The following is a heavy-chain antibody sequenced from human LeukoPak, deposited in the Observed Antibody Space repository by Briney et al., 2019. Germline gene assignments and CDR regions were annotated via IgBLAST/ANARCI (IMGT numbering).Heavy chain of an antibody. J-gene: IGHJ6*02. D-gene: IGHD5-18*01. V-gene: IGHV1-8*01. CDR1: GYTFTSYD. CDR3: ARQTAMVGSYYYYGMDV. Sequence: ASVKVSCKASGYTFTSYDFNWVRQATGQGLEWMGWMNPNSGNTGYAQKFQGRVTMTRNTSISTAYMELSSLRSEDTAVYYCARQTAMVGSYYYYGMDVWGQGTTVTVSS. CDR2: MNPNSGNT.